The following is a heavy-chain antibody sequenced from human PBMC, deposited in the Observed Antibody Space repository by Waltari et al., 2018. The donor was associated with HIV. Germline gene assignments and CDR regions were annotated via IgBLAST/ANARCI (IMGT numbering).Heavy chain of an antibody. Sequence: EVQLVESGGGLVQPGGSLRLSCAASGFTFSSYSMNWVRQAPGKGLEWVSYISSSSNTIYYTDSVRGRFTISRDNAKNSLYLQMNSLRDEDTAVYYCASQGIVDYVWGSTLDYWGQGTLVTVSS. D-gene: IGHD3-16*01. CDR2: ISSSSNTI. CDR3: ASQGIVDYVWGSTLDY. J-gene: IGHJ4*02. V-gene: IGHV3-48*02. CDR1: GFTFSSYS.